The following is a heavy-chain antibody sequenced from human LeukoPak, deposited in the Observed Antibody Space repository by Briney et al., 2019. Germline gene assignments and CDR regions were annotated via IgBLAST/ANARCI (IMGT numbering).Heavy chain of an antibody. CDR1: GFSFSHYA. J-gene: IGHJ4*02. CDR2: ISYDAKVI. V-gene: IGHV3-30*04. Sequence: GGSLRLSCAASGFSFSHYALHWVRQAPGKGLEWLAFISYDAKVIYYADSVKGRFTISRDNSKNTLYLQMNSLRAEDTAVYYCAKEPRDGDYDYWGQGTLVTVSS. CDR3: AKEPRDGDYDY. D-gene: IGHD4-17*01.